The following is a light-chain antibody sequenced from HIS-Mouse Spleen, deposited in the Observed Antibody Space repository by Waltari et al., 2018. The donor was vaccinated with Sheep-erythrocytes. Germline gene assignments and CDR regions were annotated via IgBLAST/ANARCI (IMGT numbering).Light chain of an antibody. CDR3: CSYAGSGTWV. Sequence: QSALTLPASVSGSPGQSITISCTGTSSAVGSYNLVSWYQQHPGKAPKLMIYEGSKRPSGVSNRFSGSKSGNTASLTISGLQAEDETDYYCCSYAGSGTWVFGGGTKLTVL. CDR1: SSAVGSYNL. V-gene: IGLV2-23*01. J-gene: IGLJ3*02. CDR2: EGS.